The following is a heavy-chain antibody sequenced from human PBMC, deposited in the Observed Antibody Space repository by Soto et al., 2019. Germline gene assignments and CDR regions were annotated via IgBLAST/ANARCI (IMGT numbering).Heavy chain of an antibody. CDR3: ATNAAGTSPDKY. J-gene: IGHJ4*02. CDR1: GSMFGSNG. Sequence: GGSLRLSWAAAGSMFGSNGMHWVRQAPGKGLVWVSRINGAGSSTDYADSVKGRFTISRDNAKKMLYLQMNSLRAEDTAVYYCATNAAGTSPDKYWGQGTLVTVSS. D-gene: IGHD6-19*01. CDR2: INGAGSST. V-gene: IGHV3-74*01.